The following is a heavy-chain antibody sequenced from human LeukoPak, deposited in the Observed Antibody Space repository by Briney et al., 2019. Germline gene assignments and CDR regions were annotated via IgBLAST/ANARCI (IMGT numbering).Heavy chain of an antibody. CDR3: ARDRVGATTNFDY. V-gene: IGHV3-7*03. J-gene: IGHJ4*02. CDR2: INQDGSEK. Sequence: GGSLRLSCAASGFTFSVYSMNWVRQAPGKGLEWVANINQDGSEKRYVDAVKGRFTISRDNAKNSLYLQMNSLRAEDTAVYYCARDRVGATTNFDYWGQGTLVTVSS. CDR1: GFTFSVYS. D-gene: IGHD1-26*01.